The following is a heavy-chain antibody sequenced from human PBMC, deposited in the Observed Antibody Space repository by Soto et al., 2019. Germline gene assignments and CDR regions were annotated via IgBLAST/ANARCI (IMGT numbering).Heavy chain of an antibody. Sequence: SETMSLTSTVSGGSISSGGYYCSWISKRPGKGLEWIGYIYYSGSTYYNPSLKSRVSISVDTSKNQFSLKLSSVTAADTAVYYCALRLGDPGRLYFDYWGQGTLVTVSS. J-gene: IGHJ4*02. D-gene: IGHD3-16*01. CDR1: GGSISSGGYY. V-gene: IGHV4-31*03. CDR2: IYYSGST. CDR3: ALRLGDPGRLYFDY.